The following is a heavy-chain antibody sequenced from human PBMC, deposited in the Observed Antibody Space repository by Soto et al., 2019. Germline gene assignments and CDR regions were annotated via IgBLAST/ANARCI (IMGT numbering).Heavy chain of an antibody. CDR3: ARDYGERRVNYYYYMDV. V-gene: IGHV3-74*01. J-gene: IGHJ6*03. CDR2: INSDGSST. Sequence: GGSLSLSCAASGFTFSSYWMHWVRQAPGKGLVWVSRINSDGSSTSYADSVKGRFTISRDNAKNTLYLQMNSLRAEDTAVYYCARDYGERRVNYYYYMDVWGKGTTVTVSS. CDR1: GFTFSSYW. D-gene: IGHD1-1*01.